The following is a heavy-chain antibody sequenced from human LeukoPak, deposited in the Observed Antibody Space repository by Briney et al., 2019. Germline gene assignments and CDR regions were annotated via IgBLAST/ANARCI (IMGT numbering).Heavy chain of an antibody. CDR2: ISWNSGSI. J-gene: IGHJ4*02. D-gene: IGHD2-2*01. Sequence: GRSLRLSCAASGFTFDDYAMHWVRQAPGKGLEWVSGISWNSGSIGYADSVKGRFTISRDNAKNSLYLQMNSLRAEDTALYYCAKGLGYCSSTSCSHFVYWGQGTLVTVSS. CDR3: AKGLGYCSSTSCSHFVY. CDR1: GFTFDDYA. V-gene: IGHV3-9*01.